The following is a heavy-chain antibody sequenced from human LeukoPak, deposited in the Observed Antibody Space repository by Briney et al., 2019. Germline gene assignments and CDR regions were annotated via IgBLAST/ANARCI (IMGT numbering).Heavy chain of an antibody. D-gene: IGHD3-3*01. CDR2: ISYDGSNK. CDR3: AREITIFGVVTSYNWFDP. Sequence: PGGSLRLSCAASGFTFSSYAMHWVRQAPGKGLEWVAVISYDGSNKYYADSVKGRFTISRDNSKNTLYLQMNSLRAEDTAVYYCAREITIFGVVTSYNWFDPWGQGTLVTVSS. V-gene: IGHV3-30-3*01. CDR1: GFTFSSYA. J-gene: IGHJ5*02.